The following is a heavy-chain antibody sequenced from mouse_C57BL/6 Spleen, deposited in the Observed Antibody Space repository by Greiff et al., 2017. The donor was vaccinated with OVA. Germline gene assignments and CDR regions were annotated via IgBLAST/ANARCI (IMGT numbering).Heavy chain of an antibody. CDR2: ISDGGSYT. D-gene: IGHD3-2*02. V-gene: IGHV5-4*01. CDR1: GFTFSSYA. Sequence: EVMLVESGGGLVKPGGSLKLSCAASGFTFSSYAMSWVRQTPEKRLEWVATISDGGSYTYYPDNVKGRFTISRDNAKNNLYLQMSHLKSEDTAMYYCARDVDSSGIYAMDYLGQGTSVTVSS. J-gene: IGHJ4*01. CDR3: ARDVDSSGIYAMDY.